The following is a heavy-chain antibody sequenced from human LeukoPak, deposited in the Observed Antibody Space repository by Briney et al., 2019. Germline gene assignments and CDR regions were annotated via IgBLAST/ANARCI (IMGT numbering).Heavy chain of an antibody. CDR2: INHSGST. Sequence: PSETLSLTCAVYGGSFSGYYWSWIRQPPGKGLEWNGEINHSGSTNYNPSLKSRVTISVDTSKDQFSLKLSSVTAADTAVYYCARIIGSRGAVADLAFDIWGQGTMVTVSS. J-gene: IGHJ3*02. D-gene: IGHD6-19*01. CDR1: GGSFSGYY. CDR3: ARIIGSRGAVADLAFDI. V-gene: IGHV4-34*01.